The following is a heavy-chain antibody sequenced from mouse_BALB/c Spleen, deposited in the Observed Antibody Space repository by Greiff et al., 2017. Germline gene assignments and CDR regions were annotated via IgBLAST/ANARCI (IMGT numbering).Heavy chain of an antibody. CDR3: ARGGRYDDAGFAY. J-gene: IGHJ3*01. Sequence: QVQLQQSGAELVRPGSSVKISCKASGYAFSSYWMNWVKQRPGQGLEWIGQIYPGDGDTNYNGKFKGKATLTADKSSSTAYMQLSSLTSEDSAVYFCARGGRYDDAGFAYWGQGTLVTVSA. CDR1: GYAFSSYW. V-gene: IGHV1-80*01. CDR2: IYPGDGDT. D-gene: IGHD2-14*01.